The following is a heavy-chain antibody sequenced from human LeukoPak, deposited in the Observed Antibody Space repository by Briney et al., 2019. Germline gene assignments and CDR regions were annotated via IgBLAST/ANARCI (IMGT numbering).Heavy chain of an antibody. CDR3: ARRLRINIAAGGNWFDP. CDR1: SGSFRTYY. V-gene: IGHV4-59*01. Sequence: SETLSLTCIVSSGSFRTYYWSWIRQPPGKGLEWIGYIFYNEGTSYNPSLKSRVTISVDTSNNQLSLKVNSVTAADTAVYYCARRLRINIAAGGNWFDPWAREPWSPSPQ. J-gene: IGHJ5*02. CDR2: IFYNEGT. D-gene: IGHD6-13*01.